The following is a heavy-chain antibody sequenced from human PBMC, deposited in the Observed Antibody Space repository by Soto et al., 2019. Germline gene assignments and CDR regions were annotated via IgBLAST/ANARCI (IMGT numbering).Heavy chain of an antibody. CDR3: ARSIDP. V-gene: IGHV4-31*03. CDR2: IYYSGST. CDR1: CGSINRGGYY. J-gene: IGHJ5*02. Sequence: PSGTPFVTCPFSCGSINRGGYYWSWIRQHPGKGLEWIGYIYYSGSTYYNPSLKSRVTISVDTSKNQFSLKLSSVTAADTAVYYCARSIDPWGQGTLVTVSS.